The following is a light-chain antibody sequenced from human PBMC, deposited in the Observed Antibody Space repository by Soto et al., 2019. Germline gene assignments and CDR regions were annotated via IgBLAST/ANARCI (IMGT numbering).Light chain of an antibody. CDR3: QSYDSSRSVV. J-gene: IGLJ2*01. CDR2: GNS. V-gene: IGLV1-40*01. Sequence: QSVLTQPPSVSGAPGQRVTISCTGSSSNIGAGYDVHWYQQLPGTAPKLLIYGNSKRPSGVPDRFSGSKSGTSASLAITGLQAEDEADYYCQSYDSSRSVVFGGGTQLTVL. CDR1: SSNIGAGYD.